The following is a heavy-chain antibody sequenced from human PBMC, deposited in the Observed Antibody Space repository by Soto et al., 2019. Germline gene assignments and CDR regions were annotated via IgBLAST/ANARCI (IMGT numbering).Heavy chain of an antibody. Sequence: QVTLKESGPVLLKPTETLTLTCTVSGFSLNNPMMGVTWIRQPPGRALEWLAHIFSSDAKSYSTSQKNRLTTSQDSPKSQVVRTLPNLDPVDPDTYFCARRRGDMWTSDPWGQGTLVTVSS. V-gene: IGHV2-26*01. CDR1: GFSLNNPMMG. CDR3: ARRRGDMWTSDP. CDR2: IFSSDAK. D-gene: IGHD3-9*01. J-gene: IGHJ5*02.